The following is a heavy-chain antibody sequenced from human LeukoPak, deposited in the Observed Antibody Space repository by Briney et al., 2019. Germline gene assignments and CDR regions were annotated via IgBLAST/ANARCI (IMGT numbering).Heavy chain of an antibody. CDR1: GFTFSSYS. V-gene: IGHV3-21*04. J-gene: IGHJ4*02. D-gene: IGHD3-10*01. CDR3: AILSGSGSYSYFDY. CDR2: ISSSSSYM. Sequence: GGSLRLSCAASGFTFSSYSMNWVRQAPGKGLEWVSSISSSSSYMYYTDSVKGRFTISRGNAKNSLYLQMNSLRAEDTAVYYCAILSGSGSYSYFDYWGQGTLVTVSS.